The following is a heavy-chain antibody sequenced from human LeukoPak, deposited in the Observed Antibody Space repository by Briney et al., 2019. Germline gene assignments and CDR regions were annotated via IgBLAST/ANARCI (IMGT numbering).Heavy chain of an antibody. D-gene: IGHD2-15*01. J-gene: IGHJ4*02. CDR1: GYTFTGYY. CDR3: ARGGYCSSGNCFVLAAEFDY. Sequence: ASVKLSCKASGYTFTGYYMHWVRQAPGQGLEWMGWINPNSGGTDYAQKFQGRVTMTRDTSISTAYMELKWLGSDDTAVYYCARGGYCSSGNCFVLAAEFDYWGQGTLVTVSS. CDR2: INPNSGGT. V-gene: IGHV1-2*02.